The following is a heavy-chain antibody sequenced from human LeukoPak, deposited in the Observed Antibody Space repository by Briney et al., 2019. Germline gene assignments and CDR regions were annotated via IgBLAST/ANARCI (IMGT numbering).Heavy chain of an antibody. CDR1: GLAFNTYA. J-gene: IGHJ4*02. CDR3: ARDPSVDTAIGFDY. CDR2: IWHDGGHK. V-gene: IGHV3-33*01. D-gene: IGHD5-18*01. Sequence: PGGSLRLSCAASGLAFNTYAMHWVRQAPGQGLEWVALIWHDGGHKFYSNSVRGQFTISRDNSKNTVSLQMNNLRPEDTAVYYCARDPSVDTAIGFDYWGQGTLVTVSS.